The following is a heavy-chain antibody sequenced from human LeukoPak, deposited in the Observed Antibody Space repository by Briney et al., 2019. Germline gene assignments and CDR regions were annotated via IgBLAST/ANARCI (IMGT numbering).Heavy chain of an antibody. Sequence: ETLSLTCTVSGGSISSYYWSWIRQPPGKGLEWIGYIYYSGSTNYNPSLKSRVAISVDTSKNQFSLKLSSVTAADTAVYYCARGRENTMVRGVNYYDSRGAFDYWGQGTLVTV. V-gene: IGHV4-59*01. D-gene: IGHD3-10*01. J-gene: IGHJ4*02. CDR3: ARGRENTMVRGVNYYDSRGAFDY. CDR1: GGSISSYY. CDR2: IYYSGST.